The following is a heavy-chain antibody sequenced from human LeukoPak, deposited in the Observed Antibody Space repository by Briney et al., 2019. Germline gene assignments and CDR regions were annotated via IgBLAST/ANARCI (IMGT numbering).Heavy chain of an antibody. CDR2: IYHSGST. D-gene: IGHD1-1*01. Sequence: SETLSLTCAVSGGSISSGGYSWSWIRQPPGKGLEWIGYIYHSGSTYYNPSLKSRVTISADRSKNQFSLKLSSVTAADTAVYYCARYNYDYYYGMDVWGQGTTVTVSS. V-gene: IGHV4-30-2*01. CDR1: GGSISSGGYS. CDR3: ARYNYDYYYGMDV. J-gene: IGHJ6*02.